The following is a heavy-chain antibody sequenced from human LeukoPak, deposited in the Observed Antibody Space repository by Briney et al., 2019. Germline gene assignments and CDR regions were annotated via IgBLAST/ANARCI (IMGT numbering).Heavy chain of an antibody. CDR3: ASLGYYYGMDV. J-gene: IGHJ6*02. CDR1: GVSISSSSYY. D-gene: IGHD7-27*01. CDR2: INHSGST. V-gene: IGHV4-39*07. Sequence: SETLSLTCTVSGVSISSSSYYWGWIRQPPGKGLEWIGEINHSGSTNYNPSLKSRVTISVDTSKNQFSLKLSSVTAADTAVYYCASLGYYYGMDVWGQGTTVTVSS.